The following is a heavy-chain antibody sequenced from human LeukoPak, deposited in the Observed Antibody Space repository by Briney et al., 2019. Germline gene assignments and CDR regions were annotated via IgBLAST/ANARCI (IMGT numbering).Heavy chain of an antibody. D-gene: IGHD5-18*01. J-gene: IGHJ4*02. V-gene: IGHV4-39*01. CDR1: GGSISSSSYY. Sequence: SETLSLTCTVSGGSISSSSYYWGWIRQPPGKGLEWIGSIYYSGSTYYNPSLKSRVTISVDTSKNQFSLKLSSVTAADTAVYYCERSDVDTAMVVDYWGQGTLVTVSS. CDR3: ERSDVDTAMVVDY. CDR2: IYYSGST.